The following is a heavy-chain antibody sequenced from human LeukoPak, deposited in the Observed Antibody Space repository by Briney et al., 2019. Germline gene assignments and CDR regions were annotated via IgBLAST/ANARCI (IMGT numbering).Heavy chain of an antibody. CDR3: ARRGSGWFDY. CDR1: GGSISSDGYY. J-gene: IGHJ4*02. D-gene: IGHD6-19*01. V-gene: IGHV4-30-4*01. CDR2: ISYSGRP. Sequence: SETLSLTCTVSGGSISSDGYYWTWIRQPPGKGLEWIGHISYSGRPYHNPSLKRRLTIPMDTSKIEFSLNLSSVTVADTAVYYCARRGSGWFDYWGQGTLVTVSS.